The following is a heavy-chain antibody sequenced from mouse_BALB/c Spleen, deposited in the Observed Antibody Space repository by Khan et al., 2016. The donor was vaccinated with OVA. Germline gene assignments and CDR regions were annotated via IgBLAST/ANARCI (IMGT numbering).Heavy chain of an antibody. CDR3: VREGAYYRSDGWFAY. V-gene: IGHV1-4*01. CDR2: IIPSNAYT. D-gene: IGHD2-14*01. J-gene: IGHJ3*01. Sequence: VQLQQSGAELARPGASVKMSCKASGYTFTTYTIHWVKQRPGQGLEWIGYIIPSNAYTNYNQKFKDRATLTADKSSSTAYMQLSSLTSEDSAVYNCVREGAYYRSDGWFAYWGQGTLVTVSA. CDR1: GYTFTTYT.